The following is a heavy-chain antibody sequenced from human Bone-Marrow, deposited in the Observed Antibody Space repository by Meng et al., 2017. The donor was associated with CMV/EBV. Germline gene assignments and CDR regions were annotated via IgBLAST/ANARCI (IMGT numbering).Heavy chain of an antibody. V-gene: IGHV3-7*01. CDR3: ARDIRGYCSSTSCYWFDP. J-gene: IGHJ5*02. CDR1: GFTFSSYW. CDR2: IKQDGSEK. Sequence: GESLKISCAASGFTFSSYWMSWVRQAPGKGLEWVANIKQDGSEKYYVDSVKGRFTISRDNAKNSLYLQMNSLRAEDTAVYYCARDIRGYCSSTSCYWFDPWGQGTLVTVS. D-gene: IGHD2-2*01.